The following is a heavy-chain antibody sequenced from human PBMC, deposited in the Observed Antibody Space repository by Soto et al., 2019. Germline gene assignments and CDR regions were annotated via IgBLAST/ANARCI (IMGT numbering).Heavy chain of an antibody. J-gene: IGHJ4*02. CDR2: TYYRSKWFT. V-gene: IGHV6-1*01. D-gene: IGHD3-16*01. CDR3: ARGGGVLDY. Sequence: SQTLSLTCAISGDSISTYSAGWTWIRQSPSRGLEWLGRTYYRSKWFTDYAVSVKNRITINPDTSKNQISLQLNSVTPEDTAVYYCARGGGVLDYWGQGTLVTVSS. CDR1: GDSISTYSAG.